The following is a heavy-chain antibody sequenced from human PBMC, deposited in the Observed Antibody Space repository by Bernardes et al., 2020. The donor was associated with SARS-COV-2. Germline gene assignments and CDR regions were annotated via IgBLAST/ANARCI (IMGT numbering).Heavy chain of an antibody. CDR2: IYPGDSDT. CDR3: ARYNYYDSSGYKSHAFDI. Sequence: GESLQISCKGSGYSFTSYWIGWVRQMPGKGLEWMGIIYPGDSDTRYSPSFQGQVTISADKSISTAYLQWSSLKASDTAMYYCARYNYYDSSGYKSHAFDIWGQGTMVTVSS. V-gene: IGHV5-51*01. D-gene: IGHD3-22*01. J-gene: IGHJ3*02. CDR1: GYSFTSYW.